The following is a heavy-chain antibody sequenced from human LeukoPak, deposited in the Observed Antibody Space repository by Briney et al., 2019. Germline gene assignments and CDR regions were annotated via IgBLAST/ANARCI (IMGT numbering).Heavy chain of an antibody. CDR3: TSSYYDILDYYGMDV. V-gene: IGHV3-73*01. D-gene: IGHD3-9*01. CDR1: GFTFSGSA. Sequence: GGSLRLSCAASGFTFSGSAMHWVRQASGKGLEWVGRIRSKANSYATAYAASVKGRFTISRDDSKNTAYLQMNNLKTEDTAVYYCTSSYYDILDYYGMDVWGQGTTVTVSS. CDR2: IRSKANSYAT. J-gene: IGHJ6*02.